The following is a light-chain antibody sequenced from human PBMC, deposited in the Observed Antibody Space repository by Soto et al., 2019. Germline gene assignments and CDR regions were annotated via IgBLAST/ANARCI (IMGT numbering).Light chain of an antibody. V-gene: IGKV2-30*01. CDR3: MQGTHWHWT. Sequence: DVVMTQSPLSLPVTLGQPASISCRSSQSLVYSDGNTALNWFQQRPGQYPRPLIYKVSNRDSGVPDRFSGSGSCTDFTLTISRVEDEDVGVYYCMQGTHWHWTFGQGTKVEIK. CDR1: QSLVYSDGNTA. CDR2: KVS. J-gene: IGKJ1*01.